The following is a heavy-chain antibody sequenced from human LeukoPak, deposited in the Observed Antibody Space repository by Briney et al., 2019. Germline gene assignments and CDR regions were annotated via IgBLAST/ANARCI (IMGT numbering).Heavy chain of an antibody. CDR3: ARHPGKVTNDWYFDL. CDR2: INPNSGGT. Sequence: ASVKVSCKASGYSFTSHYMHWVRQAPGQGLEWMGWINPNSGGTNYAQKFQGRVTMTRDTSITTAYMELSRLSSDDTAVYYCARHPGKVTNDWYFDLWGRGTLVTVSS. CDR1: GYSFTSHY. V-gene: IGHV1-2*02. D-gene: IGHD4-23*01. J-gene: IGHJ2*01.